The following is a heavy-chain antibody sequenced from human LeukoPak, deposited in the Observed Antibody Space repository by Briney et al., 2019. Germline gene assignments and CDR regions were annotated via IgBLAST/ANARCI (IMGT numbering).Heavy chain of an antibody. CDR1: GGSINNYY. V-gene: IGHV4-34*01. CDR2: INHSGST. CDR3: ARPYPAIAAAGTI. D-gene: IGHD6-13*01. J-gene: IGHJ4*02. Sequence: SETLSLTCTVSGGSINNYYWSWIRQPPGKGLEWIGEINHSGSTNYNPSLKSRVTISVDTSKNQFSLKLSSVTAADTAVYYCARPYPAIAAAGTIWGQGTLVTVSS.